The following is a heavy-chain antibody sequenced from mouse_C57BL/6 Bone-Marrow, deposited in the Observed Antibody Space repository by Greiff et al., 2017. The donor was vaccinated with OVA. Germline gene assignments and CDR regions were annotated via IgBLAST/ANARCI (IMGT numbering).Heavy chain of an antibody. J-gene: IGHJ3*01. V-gene: IGHV1-81*01. CDR2: IYPRSGNT. D-gene: IGHD2-5*01. Sequence: VQLQQSGAELARPGASVKLSCKASGYTFTSYGISWVKQRTGQDLEWIGEIYPRSGNTYYNEKFKGKATLTADKSSSTAYMELRSLTSEDSAVYFCASESNSRAYWGQGTLVTVSA. CDR1: GYTFTSYG. CDR3: ASESNSRAY.